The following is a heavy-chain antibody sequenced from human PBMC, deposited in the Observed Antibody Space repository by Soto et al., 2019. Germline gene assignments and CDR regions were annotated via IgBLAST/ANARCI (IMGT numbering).Heavy chain of an antibody. CDR2: ISYSGST. D-gene: IGHD2-15*01. CDR1: GGSISSGDFY. V-gene: IGHV4-30-4*01. Sequence: PSETLSLTCTVSGGSISSGDFYWSWIRQPPGRGLEWIGYISYSGSTYYNTSLKSRVTISVDTSKNQFSLKLNSVTAADTAVYYCARGGPTGGSYKYNWFDPWGQGTLVTVSS. J-gene: IGHJ5*02. CDR3: ARGGPTGGSYKYNWFDP.